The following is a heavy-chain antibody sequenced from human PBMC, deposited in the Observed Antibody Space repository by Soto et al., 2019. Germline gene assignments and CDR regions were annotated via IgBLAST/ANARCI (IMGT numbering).Heavy chain of an antibody. V-gene: IGHV4-31*03. Sequence: SETLSLTCTVSGGSISSGGYYWSWIRQHPGKGLEWIGYIYCSGSTYYNPSLKSRVTISLDTSKSQFSLKLSSVTAADTAVYYCARGRDYYLYYFDYWGQGTLVTVS. D-gene: IGHD3-22*01. CDR3: ARGRDYYLYYFDY. CDR1: GGSISSGGYY. CDR2: IYCSGST. J-gene: IGHJ4*02.